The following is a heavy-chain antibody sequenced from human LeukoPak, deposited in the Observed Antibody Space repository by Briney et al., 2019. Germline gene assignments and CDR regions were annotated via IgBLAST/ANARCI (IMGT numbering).Heavy chain of an antibody. J-gene: IGHJ4*02. CDR2: ISGSGGTT. CDR1: GFTLSSYA. V-gene: IGHV3-23*01. CDR3: AKASRDGYNLDFDY. D-gene: IGHD5-24*01. Sequence: GGSLRLSCAASGFTLSSYAMSWVRQAPGKGLEWVSIISGSGGTTYSADSVEGRFTISRDNSKNTLYLQMNSLRAEDTAVYYCAKASRDGYNLDFDYWGQGTLVTVSS.